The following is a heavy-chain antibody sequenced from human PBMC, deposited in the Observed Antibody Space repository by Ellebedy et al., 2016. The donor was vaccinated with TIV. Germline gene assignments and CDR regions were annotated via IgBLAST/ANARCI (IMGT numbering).Heavy chain of an antibody. J-gene: IGHJ6*02. Sequence: SETLSLTXTVSGGSISRFSWTWIRQPPGEGLVWIGYFFFSGETNYNPSFKSRVTMSVDTAQNQFSLNLSSVTAADTAVYYCARFDYDVEGYYGLDVWGQGTTVTVSS. V-gene: IGHV4-59*01. D-gene: IGHD3-16*01. CDR1: GGSISRFS. CDR2: FFFSGET. CDR3: ARFDYDVEGYYGLDV.